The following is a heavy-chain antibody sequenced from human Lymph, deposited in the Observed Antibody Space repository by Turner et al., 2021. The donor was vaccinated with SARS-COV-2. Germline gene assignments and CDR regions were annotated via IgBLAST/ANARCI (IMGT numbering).Heavy chain of an antibody. Sequence: QVQLVESGGGVVQPGRSLRLSCAASEFTFSNSGMHWVRQAPGKVLEWVVVIWFDGSNKYYADSVKGRFTISRDNSKNTLYLQMNSLRAEDTAVYYCARHNGGRLDYWGQGTLVTVSS. V-gene: IGHV3-33*01. CDR1: EFTFSNSG. CDR3: ARHNGGRLDY. D-gene: IGHD3-16*01. J-gene: IGHJ4*02. CDR2: IWFDGSNK.